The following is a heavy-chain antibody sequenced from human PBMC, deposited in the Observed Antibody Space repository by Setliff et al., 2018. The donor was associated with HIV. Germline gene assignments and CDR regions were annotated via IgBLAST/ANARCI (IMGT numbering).Heavy chain of an antibody. CDR2: IYTSGST. Sequence: SETLSLTCTVSGGSISTGGYYWSWIRQPAGKGLEWIGRIYTSGSTNYNPSLKSRLSMSIDTSKNHFSLRLTSVTAADTAVYYCAKDRGQCFDLWGRGTLVTVSS. CDR3: AKDRGQCFDL. D-gene: IGHD3-10*01. CDR1: GGSISTGGYY. V-gene: IGHV4-61*02. J-gene: IGHJ2*01.